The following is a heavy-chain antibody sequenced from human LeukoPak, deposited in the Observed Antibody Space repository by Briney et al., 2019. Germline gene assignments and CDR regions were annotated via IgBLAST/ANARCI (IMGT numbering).Heavy chain of an antibody. J-gene: IGHJ5*02. D-gene: IGHD6-13*01. CDR2: IATYNGNS. V-gene: IGHV1-18*01. CDR3: ARDMVGLAANGNWFDP. CDR1: GYTFSSYG. Sequence: ASVKVSCKASGYTFSSYGISWVRQAPGQGGEWMGWIATYNGNSKYAQKVQGRVTMTTDTSTTTAYMELRTLRSDDTAVYYCARDMVGLAANGNWFDPWGQGTLVTVSS.